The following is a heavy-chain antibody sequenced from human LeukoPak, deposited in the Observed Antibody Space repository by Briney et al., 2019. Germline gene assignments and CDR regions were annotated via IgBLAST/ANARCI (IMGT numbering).Heavy chain of an antibody. D-gene: IGHD3-22*01. CDR3: ARSRNDYFDSSGHSYDWFDP. CDR1: GXSISSGGSS. Sequence: SQTLSLTCSVSGXSISSGGSSWSWIRQPPGRGLEWIGYVYHSGSTYYNPSLKSRGIMSVDMSKNQFSLNLSSVTAADTAVYYCARSRNDYFDSSGHSYDWFDPWGQGTLVTVSS. V-gene: IGHV4-30-2*01. CDR2: VYHSGST. J-gene: IGHJ5*02.